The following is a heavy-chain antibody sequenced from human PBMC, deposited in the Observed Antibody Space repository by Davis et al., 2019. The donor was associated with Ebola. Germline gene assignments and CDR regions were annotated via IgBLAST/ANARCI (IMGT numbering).Heavy chain of an antibody. CDR3: AKDSSSSWHYYYGMDV. V-gene: IGHV3-13*01. Sequence: GESLKISCAASGFTFSSYWMHWVRQAPVKGLEWVSAVGTSGDTYYTDSVKGRFTISRDNSKNTVCLQMNSLRAEDTALYYCAKDSSSSWHYYYGMDVWGQGTTVTVSS. J-gene: IGHJ6*02. D-gene: IGHD6-6*01. CDR2: VGTSGDT. CDR1: GFTFSSYW.